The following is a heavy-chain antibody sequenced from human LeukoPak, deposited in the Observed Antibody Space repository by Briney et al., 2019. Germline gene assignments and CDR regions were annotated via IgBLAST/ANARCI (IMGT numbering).Heavy chain of an antibody. J-gene: IGHJ4*02. Sequence: GGSLRLSCAASGFTFSDAWMSWVRQAPGKGLEWVGRVKSKTHGGTTAYAAPVKGRFTISRDDSKTTVYLQMNSLKSGDAAMYYCTTERPYFDNWGQGTLVTVSS. CDR1: GFTFSDAW. V-gene: IGHV3-15*01. CDR2: VKSKTHGGTT. CDR3: TTERPYFDN.